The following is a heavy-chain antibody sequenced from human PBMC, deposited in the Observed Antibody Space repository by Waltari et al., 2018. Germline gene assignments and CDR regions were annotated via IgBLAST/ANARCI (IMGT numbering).Heavy chain of an antibody. CDR2: IQYDGSNK. V-gene: IGHV3-30*02. D-gene: IGHD2-8*02. CDR3: AKGARLYWWCMPN. J-gene: IGHJ4*02. Sequence: QVQLVESGGGVVQPGGSLRLSCAASGFTFSSYGMHWVRQAPGKGLEWVAFIQYDGSNKYYADAVKGRFTISRDNSKNTLYLQMNSLRAEDTAVYYCAKGARLYWWCMPNWGQGTLVTVSS. CDR1: GFTFSSYG.